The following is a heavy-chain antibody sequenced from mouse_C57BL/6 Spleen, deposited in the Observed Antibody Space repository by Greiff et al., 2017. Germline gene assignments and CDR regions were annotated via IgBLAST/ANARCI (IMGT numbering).Heavy chain of an antibody. J-gene: IGHJ4*01. D-gene: IGHD1-1*01. V-gene: IGHV1-18*01. CDR1: GYTFTDYN. CDR2: NNPNNGGT. CDR3: ARNPFITTGYAMYD. Sequence: VLLLQSGPELVKPGHSVSIPCTATGYTFTDYNIYCLNQSHGKSLQWIGDNNPNNGGTIYNQKFKGKATLTVDKSSSTAYMELRSLTSEDTAVYDDARNPFITTGYAMYDRGQGASVTVA.